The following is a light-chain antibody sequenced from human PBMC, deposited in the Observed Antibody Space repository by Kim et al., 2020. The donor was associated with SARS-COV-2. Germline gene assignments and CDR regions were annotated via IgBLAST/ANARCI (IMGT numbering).Light chain of an antibody. J-gene: IGLJ3*02. CDR2: GKN. Sequence: SSELTQDPAVSVALGQTVRITCQGDSLRSYYPSWYQQKPGQAPVLVIYGKNNRPSGIPDRFSGSSSGNTASLTITGAQAEDEADYYCNSRDSSGNRVFGGGTQLTVL. CDR3: NSRDSSGNRV. CDR1: SLRSYY. V-gene: IGLV3-19*01.